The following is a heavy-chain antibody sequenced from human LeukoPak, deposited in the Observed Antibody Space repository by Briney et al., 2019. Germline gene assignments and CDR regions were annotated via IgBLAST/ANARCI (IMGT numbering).Heavy chain of an antibody. CDR2: IYHSGST. CDR3: ARDREVGATGYYFDY. V-gene: IGHV4-38-2*02. Sequence: SEALSLTCTVSAYSISSGYYWGWIRQPPGKGLEWIGSIYHSGSTFYNPSLKSRVTISLDTSKNHFSLRLSSVTAADTAVYYCARDREVGATGYYFDYWGQGTLVTVSS. D-gene: IGHD1-26*01. J-gene: IGHJ4*02. CDR1: AYSISSGYY.